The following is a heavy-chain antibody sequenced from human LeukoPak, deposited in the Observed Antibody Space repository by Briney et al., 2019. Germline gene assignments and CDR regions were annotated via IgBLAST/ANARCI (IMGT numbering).Heavy chain of an antibody. V-gene: IGHV3-23*01. CDR3: AKEQRPYYYDSSGYPPRRGPFDY. CDR1: GFTFNSYA. CDR2: TSSSGLST. Sequence: PGGSLRLSCAASGFTFNSYAMSWVRQAPGKGLEWVSTTSSSGLSTYYADSVKGRFTISRDNSKNTLYLQMNSLRAEDTAVYYCAKEQRPYYYDSSGYPPRRGPFDYWGQGTLVTVSS. J-gene: IGHJ4*02. D-gene: IGHD3-22*01.